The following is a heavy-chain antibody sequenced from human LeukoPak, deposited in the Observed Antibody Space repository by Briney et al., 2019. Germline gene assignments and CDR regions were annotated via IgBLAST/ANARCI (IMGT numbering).Heavy chain of an antibody. CDR1: GYTFTSYG. CDR2: ISAYNGNT. D-gene: IGHD3-10*01. Sequence: GASVKVSCKASGYTFTSYGISWVRQAPGQGLEWMGWISAYNGNTNYAQKLQGRVTMTTDTSTSTAYMELRSLRSDDTAVYYCAREGDGRVLLWFGELLRSDYYYYGMDVWGQGTTVTVSS. V-gene: IGHV1-18*01. CDR3: AREGDGRVLLWFGELLRSDYYYYGMDV. J-gene: IGHJ6*02.